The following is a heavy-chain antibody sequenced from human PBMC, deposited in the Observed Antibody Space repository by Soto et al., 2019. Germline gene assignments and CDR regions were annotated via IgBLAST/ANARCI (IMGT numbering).Heavy chain of an antibody. CDR2: INIDGSST. J-gene: IGHJ4*02. CDR3: ARSRDGYNFVGDC. V-gene: IGHV3-74*01. CDR1: GFTLSSYW. D-gene: IGHD5-12*01. Sequence: EVQLVESGGGLVQPGGSLRLSCAASGFTLSSYWMHWVRQAPGKGLVWVSRINIDGSSTSYADSVKGRFTISRDNAKNMLYLQVNSLRAEDTAVYYCARSRDGYNFVGDCWGQGTLVTVSS.